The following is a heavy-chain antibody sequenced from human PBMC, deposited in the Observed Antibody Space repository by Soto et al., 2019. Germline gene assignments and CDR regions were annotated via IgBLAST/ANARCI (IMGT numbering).Heavy chain of an antibody. D-gene: IGHD6-13*01. Sequence: QVQLVQSGAEVKKPGASVKVSCKASGFTFSAYYIYWVRQAPGQGLEWIVWINPNSGGTNNAQKFQGRVTMTRDTSTSTVYMELSALIPDDTAVYYCARSLLDEYSSSWRSAYYGMVVWGKGTTVTVSS. J-gene: IGHJ6*04. CDR1: GFTFSAYY. CDR2: INPNSGGT. V-gene: IGHV1-2*02. CDR3: ARSLLDEYSSSWRSAYYGMVV.